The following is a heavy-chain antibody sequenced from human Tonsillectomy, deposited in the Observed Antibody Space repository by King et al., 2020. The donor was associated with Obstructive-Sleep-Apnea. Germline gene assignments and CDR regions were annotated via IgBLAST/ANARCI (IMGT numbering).Heavy chain of an antibody. D-gene: IGHD3-16*01. J-gene: IGHJ5*02. CDR2: INPNSGGT. CDR3: ARSVMGTSYNWFDP. Sequence: QLVQSGAEVKKPGASVKVSCKASGYTFTGYHMHWVRQAPGQGLEWMGWINPNSGGTNYAQKFQGWVTMTRDTSISTAYMELSRLRSDDTAVYYCARSVMGTSYNWFDPWGQGTLVTVSS. CDR1: GYTFTGYH. V-gene: IGHV1-2*04.